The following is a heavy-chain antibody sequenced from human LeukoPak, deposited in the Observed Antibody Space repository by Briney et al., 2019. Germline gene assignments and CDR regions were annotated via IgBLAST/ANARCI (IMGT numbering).Heavy chain of an antibody. D-gene: IGHD3-22*01. CDR3: ARSEGYYSSGYYDS. CDR1: GFTFSNYG. CDR2: ISTSSSYT. V-gene: IGHV3-21*05. J-gene: IGHJ5*01. Sequence: GGSLRLSCAASGFTFSNYGMHWIRQAPGKGLEWISYISTSSSYTDYADSVKGRFTISRDNAKNSLYLQMNNLRAEDTAVYYCARSEGYYSSGYYDSWGRGTLVTVSS.